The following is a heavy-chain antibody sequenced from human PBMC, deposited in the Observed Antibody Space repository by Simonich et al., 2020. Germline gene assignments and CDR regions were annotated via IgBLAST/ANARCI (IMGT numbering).Heavy chain of an antibody. CDR2: FFYSGST. CDR3: ARHAGFAFDI. CDR1: GGSISSSSYY. D-gene: IGHD6-13*01. Sequence: QLQLQESGPGLVKPSETLSLTCTVSGGSISSSSYYWGWIRQPPGKGREGIGSFFYSGSTDYNPSLKGRVTISVDTSKNQFSLKLSSVTAADTAVYYCARHAGFAFDIWGQGTMVTVSS. J-gene: IGHJ3*02. V-gene: IGHV4-39*01.